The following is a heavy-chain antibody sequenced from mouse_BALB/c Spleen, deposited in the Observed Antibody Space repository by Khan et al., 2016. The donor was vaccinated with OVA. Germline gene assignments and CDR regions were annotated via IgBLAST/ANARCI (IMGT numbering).Heavy chain of an antibody. J-gene: IGHJ4*01. CDR3: ARRTTGYAMDY. CDR2: INPRSDYT. CDR1: GYTFTSNT. Sequence: VQLQESGAELSRPGASVKMSCKASGYTFTSNTMHWVKQRPGQGLEWIGYINPRSDYTIYSQKFKDKATLTEDISSSTAYMQLSSLTSDDSAVYYCARRTTGYAMDYWGQGTSVTVSS. D-gene: IGHD2-14*01. V-gene: IGHV1-4*01.